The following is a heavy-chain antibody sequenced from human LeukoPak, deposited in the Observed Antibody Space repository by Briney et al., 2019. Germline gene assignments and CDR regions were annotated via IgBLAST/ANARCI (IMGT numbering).Heavy chain of an antibody. CDR2: ISYDGSNK. D-gene: IGHD3-22*01. CDR3: ARDRYYDSSGYLDY. V-gene: IGHV3-30*04. Sequence: GGSLRLSCAASGFTFSSYAMHWVRQAPGKGLDWVAVISYDGSNKYYADSVKGRFTISRDNSKNTLYLQMNSLRAEDTAVYYCARDRYYDSSGYLDYWGQGTLVTVSS. CDR1: GFTFSSYA. J-gene: IGHJ4*02.